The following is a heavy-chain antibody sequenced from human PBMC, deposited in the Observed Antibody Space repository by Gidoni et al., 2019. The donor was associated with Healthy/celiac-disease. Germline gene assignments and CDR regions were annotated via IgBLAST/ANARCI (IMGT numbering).Heavy chain of an antibody. CDR3: ARYEFGPPGLKYGMDV. V-gene: IGHV4-31*03. D-gene: IGHD3-10*01. Sequence: QVQLQESGPGLVKPSQTLSLPCPVSGGSISRGGYYWSWIRQHPGKGLEWIGYIYYSGSTYYNPSLKSRVTISVDTSKNQFSLKLSSVTAADTAVYYCARYEFGPPGLKYGMDVWGQGTTVTVSS. CDR1: GGSISRGGYY. J-gene: IGHJ6*02. CDR2: IYYSGST.